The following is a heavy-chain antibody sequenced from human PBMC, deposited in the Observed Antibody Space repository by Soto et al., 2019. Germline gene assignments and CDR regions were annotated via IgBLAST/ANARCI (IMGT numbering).Heavy chain of an antibody. CDR3: ARVWEQQLVLGY. J-gene: IGHJ4*02. V-gene: IGHV1-3*01. Sequence: GASVKVSCKASGYTFTSYAMHWVRQAPGQRLEWMGWINAGNGNTKYSQKFQGRVTITRDTSASTAYMELSSLRSEDTAVYYCARVWEQQLVLGYWGQGXLVTVYS. CDR1: GYTFTSYA. D-gene: IGHD6-13*01. CDR2: INAGNGNT.